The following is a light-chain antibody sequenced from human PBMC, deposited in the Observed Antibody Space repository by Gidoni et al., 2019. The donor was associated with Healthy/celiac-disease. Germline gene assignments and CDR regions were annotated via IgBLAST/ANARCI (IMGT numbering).Light chain of an antibody. Sequence: SYVLTQPPSVSVAPGKTARITCGGNNIGSKSVHWYQQKPGQAPVLVVYDDSARPSGIPERFSGSNSGNTATLTISRVEAGDEADYYCQVWDSSSDPYVFGTGTKVTVL. V-gene: IGLV3-21*03. J-gene: IGLJ1*01. CDR2: DDS. CDR3: QVWDSSSDPYV. CDR1: NIGSKS.